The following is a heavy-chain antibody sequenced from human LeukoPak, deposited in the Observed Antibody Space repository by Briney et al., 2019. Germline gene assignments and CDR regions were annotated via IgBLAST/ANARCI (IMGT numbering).Heavy chain of an antibody. CDR1: GGSVSSYY. J-gene: IGHJ2*01. D-gene: IGHD2-21*01. CDR3: AREANSLTARYWYFDL. Sequence: NPSETLSLTCTVSGGSVSSYYWSWVRQSPGKGLEWVAYVYYSGSTNFNPALKSRVTISLDASENQFSLKLSSVTAADTAVYYCAREANSLTARYWYFDLWGRGTQVTVSS. V-gene: IGHV4-59*02. CDR2: VYYSGST.